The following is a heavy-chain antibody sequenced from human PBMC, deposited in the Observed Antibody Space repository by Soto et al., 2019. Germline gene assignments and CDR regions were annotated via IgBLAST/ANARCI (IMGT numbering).Heavy chain of an antibody. CDR3: GSFSDRITPATIVD. D-gene: IGHD2-2*02. J-gene: IGHJ4*02. CDR1: GASISSVGYY. V-gene: IGHV4-31*03. Sequence: SETLSLTCSVSGASISSVGYYWTWIRQHPGEGLEWIGYIYHSGSTFYNPSLKSRLTISVDTSKNQFSLRLSSVTAADTAVYYCGSFSDRITPATIVDWGQGTLVTVSS. CDR2: IYHSGST.